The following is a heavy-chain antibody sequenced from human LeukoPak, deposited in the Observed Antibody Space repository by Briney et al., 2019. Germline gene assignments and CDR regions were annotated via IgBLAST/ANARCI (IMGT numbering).Heavy chain of an antibody. CDR2: ISSGSSYI. CDR3: AREGAVERRNPYYFDY. V-gene: IGHV3-21*01. D-gene: IGHD6-19*01. CDR1: GFTFDDYG. J-gene: IGHJ4*02. Sequence: GGSLRLSCAASGFTFDDYGMSWVRQAPGKGLEWVSSISSGSSYINYADSVKGRFTISRDNAKNSLYLQMNSLRADDTAVYYCAREGAVERRNPYYFDYWGQGTLVTVSS.